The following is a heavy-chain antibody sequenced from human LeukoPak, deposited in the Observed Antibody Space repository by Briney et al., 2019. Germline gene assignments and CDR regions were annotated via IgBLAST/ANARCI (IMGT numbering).Heavy chain of an antibody. Sequence: SVKVSCKASGYIFNRQGMNWVRQAPGQGLEWMGGIIPIFGTANYAQKFQGRVTITADKSTSTAYMELSSLRSEDTAVYYCAANPNYYYYMDVWGKGTTVTVSS. CDR3: AANPNYYYYMDV. CDR1: GYIFNRQG. J-gene: IGHJ6*03. V-gene: IGHV1-69*06. CDR2: IIPIFGTA.